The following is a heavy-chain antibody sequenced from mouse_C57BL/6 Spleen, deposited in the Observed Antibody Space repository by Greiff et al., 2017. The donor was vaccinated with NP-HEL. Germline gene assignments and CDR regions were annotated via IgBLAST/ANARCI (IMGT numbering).Heavy chain of an antibody. J-gene: IGHJ4*01. CDR3: ARHPYYYGSSYDYAMDY. CDR2: ISSGGSYT. Sequence: EVKLQESGGDLVKPGGSLKLSCAASGFTFSSYGMSWVRQTPDKRLEWVATISSGGSYTYYPDSVKGRFTISRDNAKNTLYLQMSSLKSEDTAMYYCARHPYYYGSSYDYAMDYWGQGTSVTVSS. CDR1: GFTFSSYG. D-gene: IGHD1-1*01. V-gene: IGHV5-6*01.